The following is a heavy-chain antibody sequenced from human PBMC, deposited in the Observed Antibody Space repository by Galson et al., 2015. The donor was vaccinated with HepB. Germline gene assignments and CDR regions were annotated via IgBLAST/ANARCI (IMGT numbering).Heavy chain of an antibody. Sequence: SLRLSCAASGFTFSDYYMSWIRQAPGKGLEWVSYISSSGSTIYYADSVKGRFTISRDNAKNSLYLQMNSLRAEDTAVYYCARWVDTAMDSPNWFDPWGQGTLVTVSS. D-gene: IGHD5-18*01. CDR3: ARWVDTAMDSPNWFDP. J-gene: IGHJ5*02. CDR1: GFTFSDYY. CDR2: ISSSGSTI. V-gene: IGHV3-11*01.